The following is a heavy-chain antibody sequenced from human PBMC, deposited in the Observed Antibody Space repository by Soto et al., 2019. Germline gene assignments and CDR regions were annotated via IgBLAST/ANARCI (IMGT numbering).Heavy chain of an antibody. J-gene: IGHJ6*02. D-gene: IGHD6-6*01. CDR2: ISGSGGST. CDR1: GFTFSSYA. V-gene: IGHV3-23*01. CDR3: AKDQGRVFYYYYYGMDV. Sequence: GGSLRLSCAASGFTFSSYAMSWVRQAPGKGLEWVSAISGSGGSTYYADSVKGRFTISRDNSKNTLYLQMNSLRAEDTAVYYCAKDQGRVFYYYYYGMDVWGQGTTVTVSS.